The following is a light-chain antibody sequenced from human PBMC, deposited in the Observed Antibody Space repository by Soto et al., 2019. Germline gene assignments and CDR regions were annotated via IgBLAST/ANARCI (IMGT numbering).Light chain of an antibody. CDR1: QSISSW. CDR2: DAS. V-gene: IGKV1-5*01. Sequence: DIQMTQSPSALSASVGDRVTITCRASQSISSWLAWYQQKPGKAPKPLIYDASSLESGVPSRFSGSGSGTEFTLTISSLQPDDFATYYCQQYNSYSPTWTFGQGTKVDIK. CDR3: QQYNSYSPTWT. J-gene: IGKJ1*01.